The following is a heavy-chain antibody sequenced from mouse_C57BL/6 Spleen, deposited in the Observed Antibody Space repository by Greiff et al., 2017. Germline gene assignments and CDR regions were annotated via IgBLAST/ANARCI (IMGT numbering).Heavy chain of an antibody. Sequence: EVQLQQSGAELVRPGASVKLSCTASGFNIKDYYMHWVKQRPEQGLEWIGRIDPEDGDTEYAPKFQGKATMTADPSSNTAYLQLSSLTSEDTAVYYCTTGVVATDFDVWGTGTMVTVSS. V-gene: IGHV14-1*01. CDR2: IDPEDGDT. CDR1: GFNIKDYY. D-gene: IGHD1-1*01. CDR3: TTGVVATDFDV. J-gene: IGHJ1*03.